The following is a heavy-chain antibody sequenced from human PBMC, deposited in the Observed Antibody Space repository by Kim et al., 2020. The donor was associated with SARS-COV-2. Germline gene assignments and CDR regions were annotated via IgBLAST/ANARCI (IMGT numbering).Heavy chain of an antibody. Sequence: SETLSLTCTVSGGSISSGHYYWSWIRQPPGKGLEWIGYIYYTGSSHYNPSLNSRVTISIDTSKNQFSLKLSSVTAADTAVYYCARGPPIGGGDCYSHWGQGTLVTVSS. CDR2: IYYTGSS. J-gene: IGHJ4*02. V-gene: IGHV4-30-4*01. CDR1: GGSISSGHYY. D-gene: IGHD2-21*02. CDR3: ARGPPIGGGDCYSH.